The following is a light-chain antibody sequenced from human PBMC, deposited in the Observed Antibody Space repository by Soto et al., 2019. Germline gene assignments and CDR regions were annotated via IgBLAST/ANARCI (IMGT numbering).Light chain of an antibody. CDR1: QSLRSN. J-gene: IGKJ1*01. CDR3: QQHDKLPPA. Sequence: DIVMTQSPVTLSVSPGETVTLSCKASQSLRSNLAWYQKKPGQTPRLIIYSASIRAAATPARFSGSGAGTNFSLTISSLQSEDFAVYYCQQHDKLPPALGQGTKVDI. V-gene: IGKV3-15*01. CDR2: SAS.